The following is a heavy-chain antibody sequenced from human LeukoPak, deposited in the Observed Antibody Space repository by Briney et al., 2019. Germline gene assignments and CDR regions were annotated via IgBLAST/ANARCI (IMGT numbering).Heavy chain of an antibody. V-gene: IGHV1-69*06. Sequence: SVKVSCKASVGTFSSYAISWVRQAPGQGLEWMGRIIPIFGTANYAQKFQGRVTITADKSTSTAYMELSSLRSEDTAVYYCARTAIKGPYCYMDVWGKGTTVTVSS. CDR1: VGTFSSYA. CDR3: ARTAIKGPYCYMDV. J-gene: IGHJ6*03. CDR2: IIPIFGTA.